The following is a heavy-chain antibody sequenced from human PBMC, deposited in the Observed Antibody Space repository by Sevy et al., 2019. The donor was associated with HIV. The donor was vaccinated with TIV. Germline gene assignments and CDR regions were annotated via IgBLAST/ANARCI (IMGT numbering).Heavy chain of an antibody. D-gene: IGHD1-26*01. CDR3: ARAENYYGGINFDS. V-gene: IGHV3-48*02. CDR2: ISSSSSSI. CDR1: GFTLSSYS. J-gene: IGHJ4*02. Sequence: GGSLRLSCAVSGFTLSSYSMNWVRQAPGKGLEWVSYISSSSSSIYYADSVKGRFTISRDNAKNSLYLQMNSLRDEDTAVYYCARAENYYGGINFDSWGQGTLVTVSS.